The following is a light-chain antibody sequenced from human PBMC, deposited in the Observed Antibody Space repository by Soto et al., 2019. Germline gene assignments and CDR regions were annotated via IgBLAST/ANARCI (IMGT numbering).Light chain of an antibody. V-gene: IGLV2-14*01. J-gene: IGLJ1*01. CDR3: SSFTNTITRYA. CDR1: TNDIGGYNY. Sequence: QSVLTQPASVSGSPGQSITISCSGTTNDIGGYNYVSWYQHHPGKVPKVIIYEVSYRPSGVSARFSGSKSGDTASLTISGLQAEDEADYYCSSFTNTITRYAFGTGTKLTVL. CDR2: EVS.